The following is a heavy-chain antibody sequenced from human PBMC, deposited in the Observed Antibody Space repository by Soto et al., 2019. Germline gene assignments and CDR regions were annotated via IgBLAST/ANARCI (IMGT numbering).Heavy chain of an antibody. V-gene: IGHV3-66*01. CDR1: GFNVSISY. J-gene: IGHJ4*02. CDR3: ARRKYCSSTTCFDY. CDR2: IYSDGYT. D-gene: IGHD2-2*01. Sequence: GGSLRLPCAASGFNVSISYMSWVRQVPGKGLEWVSIIYSDGYTYYAASVKGRFTISRDNFKNTLYLQMSSLRAEDTAVYYCARRKYCSSTTCFDYWGQGTLVTVSS.